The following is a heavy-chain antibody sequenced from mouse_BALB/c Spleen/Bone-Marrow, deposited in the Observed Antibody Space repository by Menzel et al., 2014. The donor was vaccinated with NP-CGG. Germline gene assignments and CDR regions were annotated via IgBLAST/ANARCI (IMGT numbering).Heavy chain of an antibody. V-gene: IGHV5-17*02. D-gene: IGHD1-1*01. Sequence: EVNVVESGGGLVQPGGSRKLSCAASGFTFSGFGMHWVRPAPEKGLEWVAYISRGSSTIYYADTVKGRFTISRDNPKNTLFLQMTSLRSEDTAMYYCARSGITTGSYWYFDIWGAGTTVTVSS. J-gene: IGHJ1*01. CDR3: ARSGITTGSYWYFDI. CDR1: GFTFSGFG. CDR2: ISRGSSTI.